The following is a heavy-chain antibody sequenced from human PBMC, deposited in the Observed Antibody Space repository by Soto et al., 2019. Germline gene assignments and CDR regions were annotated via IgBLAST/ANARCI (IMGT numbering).Heavy chain of an antibody. V-gene: IGHV5-10-1*01. J-gene: IGHJ6*02. Sequence: RGESLKISCKGSGYSFTSYWISWVRQMPGKXLEWMGRIDPSDSYTNYSPSFQGHVTISADKSISTAYLQWSSLKASDTAMYYCARTSVVPAAPSYYYYGMDVWGQGTTVTVSS. CDR3: ARTSVVPAAPSYYYYGMDV. CDR1: GYSFTSYW. D-gene: IGHD2-2*01. CDR2: IDPSDSYT.